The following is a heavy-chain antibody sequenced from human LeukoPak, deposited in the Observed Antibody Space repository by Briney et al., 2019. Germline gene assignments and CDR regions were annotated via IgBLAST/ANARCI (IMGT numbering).Heavy chain of an antibody. D-gene: IGHD2-8*02. CDR2: IYYSGST. Sequence: PSETLSLTCTVSGGSISSGDYYWSWIRQPPGKGLEWIGYIYYSGSTYYNPSLKSRVTISVDTSKNQFSLKLNSVTAADTAVYYCAVAGARYSDTGGLYAFDFWGRGTMVTVSS. V-gene: IGHV4-30-4*01. CDR3: AVAGARYSDTGGLYAFDF. J-gene: IGHJ3*01. CDR1: GGSISSGDYY.